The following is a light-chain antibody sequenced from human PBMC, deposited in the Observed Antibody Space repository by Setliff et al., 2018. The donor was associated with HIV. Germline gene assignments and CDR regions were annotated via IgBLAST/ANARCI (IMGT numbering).Light chain of an antibody. CDR1: SSDVGGHNY. V-gene: IGLV2-14*01. J-gene: IGLJ1*01. CDR2: EVS. Sequence: QSALTQPASVSGSPGQSITISCTGTSSDVGGHNYVSWYQHHPGRAPKLMIYEVSNRPSQVSDRFSGSKSGNTASLTISGLQAEDEADYYCSSYTSSSTPYVFGTGTKVTVL. CDR3: SSYTSSSTPYV.